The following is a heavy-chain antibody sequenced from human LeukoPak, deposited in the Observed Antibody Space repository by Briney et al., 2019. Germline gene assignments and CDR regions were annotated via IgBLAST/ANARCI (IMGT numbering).Heavy chain of an antibody. Sequence: PSETLSLTCTVSGGSINSTNYYWGWIRQPPGKGLEWIGSIYYSGSAYYNPSLRSRVTISVDTSKNQFSLKLTSVTAADTAVYYCARHSGPAVADDYGMDVWGQGTTVTVSS. CDR2: IYYSGSA. CDR1: GGSINSTNYY. D-gene: IGHD6-19*01. J-gene: IGHJ6*02. V-gene: IGHV4-39*01. CDR3: ARHSGPAVADDYGMDV.